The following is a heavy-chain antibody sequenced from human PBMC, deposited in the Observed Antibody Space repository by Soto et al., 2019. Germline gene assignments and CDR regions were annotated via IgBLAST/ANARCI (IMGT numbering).Heavy chain of an antibody. CDR2: ISAYNGNT. CDR1: GYTFTSYG. Sequence: QVQLVQSGAEVKKPGASVKVSCKASGYTFTSYGISWVRQAPGQGLEWMGWISAYNGNTNYAQKLQGRVTMTTDTSTSTAYMELRSLRSDDTAVCYCARDREKIVATMKADGDYWGQGTLVTVSS. CDR3: ARDREKIVATMKADGDY. D-gene: IGHD5-12*01. V-gene: IGHV1-18*04. J-gene: IGHJ4*02.